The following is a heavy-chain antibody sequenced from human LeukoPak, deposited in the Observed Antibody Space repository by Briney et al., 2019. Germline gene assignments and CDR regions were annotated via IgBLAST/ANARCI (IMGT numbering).Heavy chain of an antibody. CDR2: IYHSGST. V-gene: IGHV4-4*02. J-gene: IGHJ4*02. D-gene: IGHD6-13*01. Sequence: AEIYHSGSTNYNPSLKSRVTISVDKSKNQFSLKLSSVTAADTAVYYCARERAAAGTRLDYWGQGTLVTVSS. CDR3: ARERAAAGTRLDY.